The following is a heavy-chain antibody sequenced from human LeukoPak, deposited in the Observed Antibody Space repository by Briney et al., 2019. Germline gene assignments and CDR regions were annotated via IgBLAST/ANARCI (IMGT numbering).Heavy chain of an antibody. V-gene: IGHV1-2*02. J-gene: IGHJ4*02. CDR3: ARVPGGAAYDLDH. CDR2: INSNSGAT. CDR1: GYTLTDYY. D-gene: IGHD2-21*01. Sequence: GASVKVSCKASGYTLTDYYIHWVRQAPGQGLEWMGWINSNSGATHYAQKFQGRVTMTRDTSISTAYMELSRLRSDDTAVYYCARVPGGAAYDLDHWGQGTLVTVSS.